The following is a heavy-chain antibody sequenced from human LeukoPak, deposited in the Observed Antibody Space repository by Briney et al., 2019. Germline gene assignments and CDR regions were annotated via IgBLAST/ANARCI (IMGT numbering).Heavy chain of an antibody. CDR1: GFTLSSYW. V-gene: IGHV3-7*01. CDR3: ARRPGWFDP. CDR2: IKEDGSEK. Sequence: PGRSLRLSCAASGFTLSSYWMSWVRQAPGKGLEWVANIKEDGSEKYYVDSVKGRFTISRDNAKNSLYLQMNSLRAEDTAVYYCARRPGWFDPWGQGTLVTVSS. J-gene: IGHJ5*02.